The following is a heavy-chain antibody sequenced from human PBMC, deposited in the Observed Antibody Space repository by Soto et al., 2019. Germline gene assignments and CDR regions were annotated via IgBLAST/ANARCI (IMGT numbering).Heavy chain of an antibody. D-gene: IGHD2-15*01. CDR2: IVPLSDRT. CDR3: ARKSGRDCHSGGGCFSLDV. V-gene: IGHV1-69*01. Sequence: QVQLVQSGAEVKKPGSSLKVSCKVFGETLNSNPIGWVRQAPGQGLEWVGGIVPLSDRTNYAQELQGRVTVTADGSTSKVYIELSNLKSDDTAVYYCARKSGRDCHSGGGCFSLDVWGQGSLITVSS. CDR1: GETLNSNP. J-gene: IGHJ4*02.